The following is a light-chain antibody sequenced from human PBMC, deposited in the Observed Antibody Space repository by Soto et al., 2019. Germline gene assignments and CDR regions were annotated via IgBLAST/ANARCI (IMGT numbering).Light chain of an antibody. CDR1: SSDVGLYDY. CDR3: SSYGGNSNYV. Sequence: SARTQPPSASGSPGQSVTISCTGTSSDVGLYDYVSWYQQHPGKVPKLLIYEVTQRPSGVPDRFSGSKSGNTASLTVSGLQAEDEADYYCSSYGGNSNYVFGTGTKVT. J-gene: IGLJ1*01. CDR2: EVT. V-gene: IGLV2-8*01.